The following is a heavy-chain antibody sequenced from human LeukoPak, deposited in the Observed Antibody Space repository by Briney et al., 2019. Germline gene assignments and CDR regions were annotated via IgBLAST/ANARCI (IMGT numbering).Heavy chain of an antibody. CDR2: ISAYNGNT. CDR1: GYTFTSYG. CDR3: ASRYCSGGSCPIDP. V-gene: IGHV1-18*01. Sequence: ASVKVSCKASGYTFTSYGISWVRQATGQGLEWMGWISAYNGNTNYAQKLQGRVTMTTDTSTSTAYMELRSLRSDDTAVYYCASRYCSGGSCPIDPWGQGTLVTVSS. D-gene: IGHD2-15*01. J-gene: IGHJ5*01.